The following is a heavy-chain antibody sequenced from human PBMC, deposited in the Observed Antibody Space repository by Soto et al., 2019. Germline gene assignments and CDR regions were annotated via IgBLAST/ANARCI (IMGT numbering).Heavy chain of an antibody. CDR1: GFTFSSYA. CDR2: ISGSGGST. CDR3: AKVSGATMIVVVIDY. D-gene: IGHD3-22*01. J-gene: IGHJ4*02. Sequence: GGSLRLACAASGFTFSSYAMSWVRQAPGKGLEWVSAISGSGGSTYYADSVKGRFTISRDNSKNTLYLQMNSLRAEDTAVYYCAKVSGATMIVVVIDYWGQGTLVTVSS. V-gene: IGHV3-23*01.